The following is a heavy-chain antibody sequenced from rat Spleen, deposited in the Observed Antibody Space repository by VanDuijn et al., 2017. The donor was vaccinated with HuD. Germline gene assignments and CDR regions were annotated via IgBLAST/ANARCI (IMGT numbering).Heavy chain of an antibody. CDR3: ARHKTGYWYFDF. Sequence: EVQLVESGGGLVQPGRSLKLSCAASGFTFSSFPMAWVRQAPKKGLEWVATISYDGSSTYYRDSVKGRFTISRDNAKSTLYLQMDSLRSEDTATYYCARHKTGYWYFDFWGPGTMVTVSS. V-gene: IGHV5-7*01. CDR2: ISYDGSST. CDR1: GFTFSSFP. D-gene: IGHD4-2*01. J-gene: IGHJ1*01.